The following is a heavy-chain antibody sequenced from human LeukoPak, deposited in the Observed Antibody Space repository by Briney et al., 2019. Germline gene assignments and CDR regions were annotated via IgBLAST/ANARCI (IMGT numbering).Heavy chain of an antibody. CDR1: GGSFSGYY. CDR2: INHSGST. J-gene: IGHJ4*02. CDR3: ARTDYVWGSSLDY. D-gene: IGHD3-16*01. Sequence: SETLSLTCAVYGGSFSGYYWSWIRQPPGKGLEWIGEINHSGSTNYNPSLKSRVTISVDTSKNQFSLKLSSVTAADTAVYYCARTDYVWGSSLDYWGQGTLVTVSS. V-gene: IGHV4-34*01.